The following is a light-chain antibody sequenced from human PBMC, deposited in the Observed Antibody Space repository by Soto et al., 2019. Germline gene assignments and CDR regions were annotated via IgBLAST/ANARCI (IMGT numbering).Light chain of an antibody. CDR1: QAMNTY. Sequence: DIQLTQSPSFLSASVGDRVTISCRASQAMNTYIAWYQQRPGAAPKLLMYAASTLQSGIPSRFSGSGSGTDFTLTISSLQSEDFATYYCQQYYLYPRTFGQGTKVDIK. CDR2: AAS. V-gene: IGKV1-9*01. J-gene: IGKJ1*01. CDR3: QQYYLYPRT.